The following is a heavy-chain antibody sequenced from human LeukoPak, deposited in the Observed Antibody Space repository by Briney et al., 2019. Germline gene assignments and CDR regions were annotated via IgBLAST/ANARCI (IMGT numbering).Heavy chain of an antibody. CDR2: ISSSSSYT. Sequence: PGGSLRLSCAASGFTFSDYYMSWIRQAPGEGLEWVSYISSSSSYTNYADSVKGRFTISRDNAKNSLYLQMNSLRAEDTAVYYCARDALWFGETTYYYGMDVWGKGTTATVSS. V-gene: IGHV3-11*06. CDR3: ARDALWFGETTYYYGMDV. J-gene: IGHJ6*04. CDR1: GFTFSDYY. D-gene: IGHD3-10*01.